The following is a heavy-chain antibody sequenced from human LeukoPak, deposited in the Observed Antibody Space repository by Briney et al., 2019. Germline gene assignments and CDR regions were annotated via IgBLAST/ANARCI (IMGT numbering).Heavy chain of an antibody. V-gene: IGHV5-51*01. CDR2: IYPDDSDA. Sequence: GESLKISCETSGYSFTTYWIGWVRQMPGTGLEWVGAIYPDDSDARYSPSSQGQVIISADKSTRTAYLQWSSLKASDTAIYYCGRQRGASGTINYFDPWGQGTLVSVSS. CDR3: GRQRGASGTINYFDP. J-gene: IGHJ5*02. CDR1: GYSFTTYW. D-gene: IGHD3-10*01.